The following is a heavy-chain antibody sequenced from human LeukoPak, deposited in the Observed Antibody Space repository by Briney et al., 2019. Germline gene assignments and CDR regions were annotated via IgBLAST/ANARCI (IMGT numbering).Heavy chain of an antibody. V-gene: IGHV4-4*02. CDR2: IYHSGST. D-gene: IGHD4-23*01. CDR1: GGSISGSDW. Sequence: KPSETLSLTCAVSGGSISGSDWWSWVRQSPGKGLEWIGEIYHSGSTNYNPSLKSRVTISVDKSKNQFSLKLSSVTAADTAVYYCARNGGNSDFDYWGQGTLVTVSS. J-gene: IGHJ4*02. CDR3: ARNGGNSDFDY.